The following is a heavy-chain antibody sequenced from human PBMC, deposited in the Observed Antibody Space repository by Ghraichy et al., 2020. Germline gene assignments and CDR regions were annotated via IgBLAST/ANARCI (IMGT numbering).Heavy chain of an antibody. Sequence: GGSLNISCAVSGFTFTRDWMRWVRQAPGKGLEWVANISDDGGEKFYAGSVGGRFTISRDNVQNLVFLQMDRLRVEDSAMYYCARDTNDYDWGTVRPTFEFNWFDPWGQGTLVTVS. D-gene: IGHD3-16*01. J-gene: IGHJ5*02. CDR2: ISDDGGEK. CDR3: ARDTNDYDWGTVRPTFEFNWFDP. V-gene: IGHV3-7*01. CDR1: GFTFTRDW.